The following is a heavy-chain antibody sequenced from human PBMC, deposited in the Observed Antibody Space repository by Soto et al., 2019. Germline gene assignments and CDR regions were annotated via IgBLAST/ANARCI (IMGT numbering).Heavy chain of an antibody. CDR3: TRQQQLVSPYYYYGMDV. D-gene: IGHD6-13*01. CDR2: IRSKANSYAT. Sequence: PGGSLRLSCAASGFTFSGSAMHWVRQASGKGLEWVGRIRSKANSYATAYAASVKGRFTISRDDSKNTAYLQMNSLKTEDTAVYYCTRQQQLVSPYYYYGMDVWGQGTTVTVSS. J-gene: IGHJ6*02. CDR1: GFTFSGSA. V-gene: IGHV3-73*01.